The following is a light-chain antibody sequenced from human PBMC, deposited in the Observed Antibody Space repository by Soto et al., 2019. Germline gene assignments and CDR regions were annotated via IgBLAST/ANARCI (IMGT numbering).Light chain of an antibody. V-gene: IGLV2-14*01. CDR3: QSYDSTLSARYV. CDR1: NSDIGSHNF. J-gene: IGLJ1*01. CDR2: ELT. Sequence: QSALTQPASVSGSPGQSITISCTGTNSDIGSHNFVSWYQHHPGKAPKLLIYELTNRPSGISTRFSGSKSGNTASLTISGLQADDEGHYYCQSYDSTLSARYVFGTGTKLTVL.